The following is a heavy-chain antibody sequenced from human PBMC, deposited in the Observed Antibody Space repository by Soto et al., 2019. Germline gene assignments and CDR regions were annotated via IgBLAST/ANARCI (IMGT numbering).Heavy chain of an antibody. V-gene: IGHV1-2*04. CDR1: GYTFTGYY. CDR2: INPNSGGT. J-gene: IGHJ4*02. CDR3: ARDSRYSSSSTSFDY. Sequence: ASVKGSWKASGYTFTGYYIHWGRQAPEQGLEWMGWINPNSGGTNYAQKFRGWVTMTRDTSISTAYMELSRLRSDDTAVYYCARDSRYSSSSTSFDYWGQGTLVTVSS. D-gene: IGHD6-6*01.